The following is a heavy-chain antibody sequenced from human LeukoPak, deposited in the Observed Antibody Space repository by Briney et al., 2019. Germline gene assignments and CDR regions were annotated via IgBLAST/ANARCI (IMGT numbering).Heavy chain of an antibody. Sequence: GGSLRLSCAASGFIFSTFGMHWVRQAPGKGLEWVAFIRYDGSHKYHADSVKGRFTISRDNSKNTLYLQMNSLRDEDTALYYCAIHGGGTIRIEAFDVWGQGTMVTISS. CDR1: GFIFSTFG. J-gene: IGHJ3*01. CDR2: IRYDGSHK. V-gene: IGHV3-30*02. CDR3: AIHGGGTIRIEAFDV. D-gene: IGHD3-3*01.